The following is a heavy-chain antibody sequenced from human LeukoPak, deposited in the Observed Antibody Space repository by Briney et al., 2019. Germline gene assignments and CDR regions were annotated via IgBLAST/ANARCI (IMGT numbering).Heavy chain of an antibody. D-gene: IGHD6-13*01. CDR3: ARVVRYSSSWEDY. CDR1: GSTFSSYT. J-gene: IGHJ4*02. V-gene: IGHV1-69*02. Sequence: SVKVSCKASGSTFSSYTISWVRQAPGQGLEWMGRIIPILGIANYAQKFQGRVTITADKSTSTAYMELSSLRSEDTAVYYCARVVRYSSSWEDYWGQGTLVTVSS. CDR2: IIPILGIA.